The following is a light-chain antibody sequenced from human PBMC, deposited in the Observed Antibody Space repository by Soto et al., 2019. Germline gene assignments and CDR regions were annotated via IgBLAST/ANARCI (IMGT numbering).Light chain of an antibody. V-gene: IGKV1-5*03. CDR2: KAS. J-gene: IGKJ1*01. Sequence: DIQMPQSPSTLSASVGDRVAITCRASQSISSWLAWYQQKPGKAPKLLIYKASSLESGVPSRFSGSGSGTEFTLTISSLQPDDFATYYCQQYNSYSFGQGTKVDI. CDR3: QQYNSYS. CDR1: QSISSW.